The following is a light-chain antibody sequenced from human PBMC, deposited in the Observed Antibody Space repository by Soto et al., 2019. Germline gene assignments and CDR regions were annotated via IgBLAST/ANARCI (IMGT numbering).Light chain of an antibody. J-gene: IGLJ3*02. CDR3: SSYTTSGTLV. CDR1: SSDVGSFNR. Sequence: QSALTQPPSVSGSPGQSVTISCAGTSSDVGSFNRASWYQQPPGTAPRLMIYEVIYRPSGVPDRFAGSKSGNTASLTISGLQAEDEADYYCSSYTTSGTLVFGGGTKVTVL. CDR2: EVI. V-gene: IGLV2-18*02.